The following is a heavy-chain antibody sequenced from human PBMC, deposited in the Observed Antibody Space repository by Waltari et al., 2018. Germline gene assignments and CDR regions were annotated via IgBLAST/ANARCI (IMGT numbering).Heavy chain of an antibody. Sequence: QVQLQPWGAGLFKPSEPLSLTCASSGASFSGYYWSWIRQPPGKGLEWIGEINHSGRTNYNPSLKSRVTISVDTSKNQFSLKRSSVTAADTAVYYCARGLTGTTFLGYWGQGTLVTVSS. CDR1: GASFSGYY. CDR2: INHSGRT. D-gene: IGHD1-7*01. J-gene: IGHJ4*02. V-gene: IGHV4-34*01. CDR3: ARGLTGTTFLGY.